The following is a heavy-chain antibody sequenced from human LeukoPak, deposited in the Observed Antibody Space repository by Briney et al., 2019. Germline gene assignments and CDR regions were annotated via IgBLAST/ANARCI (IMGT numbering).Heavy chain of an antibody. D-gene: IGHD3-10*01. V-gene: IGHV4-34*01. CDR1: GGSFSGYY. CDR2: INHSGST. J-gene: IGHJ5*02. Sequence: SETLSLTCAVYGGSFSGYYWSWIRQPPGKGLEWIGEINHSGSTNYNPSLMSRVTISVATSNTQISLKLSSMTAADTAVYYCARGRFYDGYYGSGRRWFDPWGQGTLVTVSS. CDR3: ARGRFYDGYYGSGRRWFDP.